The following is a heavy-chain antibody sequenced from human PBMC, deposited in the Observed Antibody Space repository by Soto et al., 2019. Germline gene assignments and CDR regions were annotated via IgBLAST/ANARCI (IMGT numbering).Heavy chain of an antibody. D-gene: IGHD2-15*01. Sequence: EVQLLESGGGLVHPGGSLRLSCVASGFSFNDYSMTWVRQGPGRGLEWVATLTPTGTTFYADSVKGRFTISRDNNRNTLSLQMYNLRAEDTARYYCAKRATTVPTPGNYFDCWGQGTLVTVSS. CDR1: GFSFNDYS. V-gene: IGHV3-23*01. CDR2: LTPTGTT. J-gene: IGHJ4*02. CDR3: AKRATTVPTPGNYFDC.